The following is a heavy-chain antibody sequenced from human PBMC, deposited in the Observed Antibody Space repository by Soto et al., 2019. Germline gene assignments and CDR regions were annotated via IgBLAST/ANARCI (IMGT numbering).Heavy chain of an antibody. J-gene: IGHJ6*03. V-gene: IGHV4-59*01. CDR1: GGSRSSYS. Sequence: SENLSLPCTVSGGSRSSYSWSWMRQPPGKGLEWIGYIYYSGSNNYNPSLKSRVTISVDTSKNQFSLKLSSVTAADTAVYYCARDQSRTGTTLYYYMDVWGKGTTVT. D-gene: IGHD1-1*01. CDR2: IYYSGSN. CDR3: ARDQSRTGTTLYYYMDV.